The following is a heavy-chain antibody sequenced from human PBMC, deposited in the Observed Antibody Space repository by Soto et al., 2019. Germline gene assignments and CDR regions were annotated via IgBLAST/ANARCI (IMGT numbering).Heavy chain of an antibody. J-gene: IGHJ6*02. D-gene: IGHD2-2*01. CDR2: IIPIFGKA. CDR1: GGTFSSYA. Sequence: QVQLVQSGAEVKKPGSSVKVSCKASGGTFSSYAISWVRQAPGQGLEWMGGIIPIFGKANYAQKFQGRVTITADKSTSTAYMELSSLRSEDTAVYYCARAQDIVVVPAADSYYYYYGMDVWGQGTTVTVSS. CDR3: ARAQDIVVVPAADSYYYYYGMDV. V-gene: IGHV1-69*06.